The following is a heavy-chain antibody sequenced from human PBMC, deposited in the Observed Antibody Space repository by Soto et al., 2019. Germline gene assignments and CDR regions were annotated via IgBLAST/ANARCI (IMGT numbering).Heavy chain of an antibody. D-gene: IGHD2-8*01. CDR1: GFTFSSYW. V-gene: IGHV3-7*05. Sequence: GGSLRLSCAASGFTFSSYWMSWVRQAPGKGLEWVANIKQDGSEKYYVDSVKGRFTISRDNAKNSLYLQMNSLRAEDTAVYYCARDCTNYYYGMDVWGQGTTVTVSS. CDR2: IKQDGSEK. CDR3: ARDCTNYYYGMDV. J-gene: IGHJ6*02.